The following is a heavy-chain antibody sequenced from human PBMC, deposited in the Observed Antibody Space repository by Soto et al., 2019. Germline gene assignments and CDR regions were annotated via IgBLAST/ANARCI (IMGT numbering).Heavy chain of an antibody. V-gene: IGHV3-23*01. Sequence: PGGSLRLSCAASGFTFSSCAMTWVRQAPGKGLEWVLCISGSGDTTYYADSVKGRFTISRDTFKNTVYLQMNSLRADDTAVYYCAKGHPGGSCYSGLDCWGRGTLVTVSS. J-gene: IGHJ4*02. CDR3: AKGHPGGSCYSGLDC. D-gene: IGHD2-15*01. CDR1: GFTFSSCA. CDR2: ISGSGDTT.